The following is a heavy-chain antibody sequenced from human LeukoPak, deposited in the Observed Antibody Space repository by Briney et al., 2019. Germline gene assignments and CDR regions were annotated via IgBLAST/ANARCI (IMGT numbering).Heavy chain of an antibody. V-gene: IGHV4-39*07. CDR2: IYYSGTT. CDR1: GGSXSSSSYY. J-gene: IGHJ3*02. Sequence: SGGSXSSSSYYWGWIRQPPGKGLEWIGTIYYSGTTYYNPPLKSRVTISVDTSKNQFSLKLSSVTAADTAVYYCARLYCSGGTCYSDRGAFDIWGQGTMVTVSS. CDR3: ARLYCSGGTCYSDRGAFDI. D-gene: IGHD2-15*01.